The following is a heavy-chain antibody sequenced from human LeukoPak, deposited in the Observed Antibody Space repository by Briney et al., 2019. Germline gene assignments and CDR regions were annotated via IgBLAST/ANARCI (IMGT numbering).Heavy chain of an antibody. J-gene: IGHJ4*02. V-gene: IGHV4-30-2*01. CDR1: GGSISSGGYS. Sequence: SETLSLTCAVSGGSISSGGYSWSWIRQPPGKGLEWIGYIYHSGSTYYNPSLKSRVTISVDRSKNQFSLKLSSATAADTAVYYCARVSGGGLFDYWGQGTLVTVSS. D-gene: IGHD3-16*01. CDR2: IYHSGST. CDR3: ARVSGGGLFDY.